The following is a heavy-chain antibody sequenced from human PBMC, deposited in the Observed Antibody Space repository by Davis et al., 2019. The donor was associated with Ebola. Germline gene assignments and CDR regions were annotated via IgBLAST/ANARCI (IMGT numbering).Heavy chain of an antibody. D-gene: IGHD6-6*01. CDR1: GFTFSTYA. J-gene: IGHJ4*02. CDR3: ARGIAVRWSANDY. Sequence: GGSLRLSCAASGFTFSTYAMHWVRQAPGKGLEWVAVIWYDGSNKYYADFVKGRFTISRDNSKNTLYLQMDSLKDEDTAVYYCARGIAVRWSANDYWGQGTLVTVSS. V-gene: IGHV3-33*01. CDR2: IWYDGSNK.